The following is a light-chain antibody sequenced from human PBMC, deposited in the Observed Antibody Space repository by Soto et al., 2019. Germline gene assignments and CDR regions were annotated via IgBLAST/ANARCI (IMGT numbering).Light chain of an antibody. CDR3: QQSYSTPFT. J-gene: IGKJ2*01. CDR2: GTS. V-gene: IGKV1-39*01. Sequence: DIQLTQSPSSLSASEGDTVTITCRASHSINSHLNWYQQKSGEAPKFLIYGTSDFYTGVPSRFSGSGSGTDFTLTISSLQPEDCAIYYCQQSYSTPFTFGQGTKLEIK. CDR1: HSINSH.